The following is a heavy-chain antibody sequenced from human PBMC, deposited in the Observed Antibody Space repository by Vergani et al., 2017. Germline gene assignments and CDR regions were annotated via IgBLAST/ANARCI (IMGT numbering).Heavy chain of an antibody. D-gene: IGHD1-1*01. Sequence: QVQLVQSGAEVKKPGASVKVSCKASGYTFTGYYMHWVRQSTGQGLECVGWMNPKTGNTVYAQKLQGRVSLTRDTSINTAYMELSSLTSDDTAVYFCARGRPFADDVWGQGTLVTVSS. CDR1: GYTFTGYY. J-gene: IGHJ4*02. CDR2: MNPKTGNT. V-gene: IGHV1-8*03. CDR3: ARGRPFADDV.